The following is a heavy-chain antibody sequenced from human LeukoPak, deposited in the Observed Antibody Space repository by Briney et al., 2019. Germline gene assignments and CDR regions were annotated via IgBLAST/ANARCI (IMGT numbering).Heavy chain of an antibody. J-gene: IGHJ4*02. V-gene: IGHV3-48*01. D-gene: IGHD2-15*01. CDR2: ISGSSSAM. CDR3: ARGYCSGGTCYGHFDY. Sequence: PGGSLRLSCAASGFTFSTYTMSWVRQAPGKGLEWVSYISGSSSAMDYAASVKGRFTTSRDNAKNSLYLQMNSLGAEDTAVYYCARGYCSGGTCYGHFDYWGQGTLVTVSS. CDR1: GFTFSTYT.